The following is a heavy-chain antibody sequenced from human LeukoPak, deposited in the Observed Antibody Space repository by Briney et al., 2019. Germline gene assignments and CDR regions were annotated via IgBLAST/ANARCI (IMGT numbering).Heavy chain of an antibody. CDR2: ISRSGSTM. V-gene: IGHV3-48*03. D-gene: IGHD6-19*01. Sequence: GGSLRLSCAASGFTFSSYEMNWVRQAPGKGLEWVSYISRSGSTMYYADSVKGRFTISRDNAKNSLYLQMNSLKAEDTAVYYCASGSDWYKVFGYWGQGTLVTVSS. CDR3: ASGSDWYKVFGY. CDR1: GFTFSSYE. J-gene: IGHJ4*02.